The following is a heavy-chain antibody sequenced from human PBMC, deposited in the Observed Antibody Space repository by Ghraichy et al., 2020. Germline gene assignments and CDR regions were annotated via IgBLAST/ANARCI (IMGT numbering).Heavy chain of an antibody. CDR1: GFTFSGYA. CDR2: TSFDGSNK. D-gene: IGHD1-26*01. V-gene: IGHV3-30*03. J-gene: IGHJ4*02. Sequence: GGSPRLSCAASGFTFSGYAMHWVRQAPGKGREWVALTSFDGSNKHYADSVKGRFTISRDNSKNTLYLQMNSLRDEDTAVYYCAGGYFATIRVYVDSRGQGTLVTVSS. CDR3: AGGYFATIRVYVDS.